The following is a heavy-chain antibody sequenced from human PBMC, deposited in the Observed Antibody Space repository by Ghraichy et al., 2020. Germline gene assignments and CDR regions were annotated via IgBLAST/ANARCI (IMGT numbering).Heavy chain of an antibody. CDR2: IKTDGSTT. Sequence: GESLNISCAASGLTFSSYWMHWVRQAPGKGLEWVSHIKTDGSTTNYADSVRGRFTISRDNAKNTFYLQMNSLRADDTAVYYCSTSPRADRGNYWGQGTLVTVSS. V-gene: IGHV3-74*01. D-gene: IGHD3-10*01. CDR1: GLTFSSYW. CDR3: STSPRADRGNY. J-gene: IGHJ4*02.